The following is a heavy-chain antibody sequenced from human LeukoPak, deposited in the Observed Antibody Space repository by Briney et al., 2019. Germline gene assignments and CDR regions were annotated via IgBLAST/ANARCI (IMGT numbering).Heavy chain of an antibody. V-gene: IGHV1-2*02. CDR1: GYTFTGHF. J-gene: IGHJ4*02. D-gene: IGHD4-17*01. CDR3: ARGGAGTAYYGWDFFRFDY. Sequence: ASVKVSCKASGYTFTGHFMFWVRHAPRKRLELMAWINPNSGVTSYAQKFQGRVTLTRDTSINTAYMELSRLRSDGTALYYCARGGAGTAYYGWDFFRFDYWGQGTLVTVSS. CDR2: INPNSGVT.